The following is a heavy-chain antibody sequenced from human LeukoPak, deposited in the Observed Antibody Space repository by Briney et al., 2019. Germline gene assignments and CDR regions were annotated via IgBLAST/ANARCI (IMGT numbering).Heavy chain of an antibody. CDR3: ARGYLTVNYYYYMDV. J-gene: IGHJ6*03. Sequence: PGGSLRLSCAASGFTFDDYGMSWVRQAPGKGLEWVSGINWNGGSTGYADSVKGRFTISRDNAKNSLYLQMNSLRAEDTALYYCARGYLTVNYYYYMDVWAKGPRSPSP. D-gene: IGHD4-11*01. CDR2: INWNGGST. CDR1: GFTFDDYG. V-gene: IGHV3-20*04.